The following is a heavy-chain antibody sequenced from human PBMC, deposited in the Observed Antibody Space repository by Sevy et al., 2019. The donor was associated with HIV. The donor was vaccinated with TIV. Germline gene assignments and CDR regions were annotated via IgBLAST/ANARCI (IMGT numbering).Heavy chain of an antibody. CDR3: ATTKDYYDSSAYPFDY. Sequence: ASVKVSCKVSGNTLTEFAMNWVRQAPGKGLEWMGTFDPEDDQTIYAQNFQDRVTMTEDTSTDTAFMELSGLRSDDTAVCYCATTKDYYDSSAYPFDYWGQGTLVTVSS. D-gene: IGHD3-22*01. CDR2: FDPEDDQT. CDR1: GNTLTEFA. J-gene: IGHJ4*02. V-gene: IGHV1-24*01.